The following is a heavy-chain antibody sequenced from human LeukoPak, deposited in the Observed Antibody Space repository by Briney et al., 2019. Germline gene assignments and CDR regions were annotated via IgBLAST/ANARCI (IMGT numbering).Heavy chain of an antibody. D-gene: IGHD2-2*01. V-gene: IGHV3-74*01. Sequence: QPGRSLRLSCAASGFTFSSYWMHWVRQAPGKGLVWVSRINSDGSSTNYADSVKGRFTISRDNAKNTLYLQLNSLRAEDTAVYYCARAGLGYCSSTSCYGYYYYYGMDVWGQGTTVTVSS. CDR2: INSDGSST. J-gene: IGHJ6*02. CDR3: ARAGLGYCSSTSCYGYYYYYGMDV. CDR1: GFTFSSYW.